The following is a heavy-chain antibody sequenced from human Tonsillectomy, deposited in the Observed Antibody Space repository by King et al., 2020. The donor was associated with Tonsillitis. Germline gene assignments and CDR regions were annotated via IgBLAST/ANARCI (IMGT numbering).Heavy chain of an antibody. CDR1: GYTFTGYF. CDR3: ARVNWDDAFDI. Sequence: QLVQSGAEVKKPGASVKVSCKASGYTFTGYFLHWVRQAPGQGLEWMGWINPNSGDTHYAQRFQAWVTMTRDTSISTAYMELSRLRSDDTAVYYCARVNWDDAFDIWGQGTMVTVSS. D-gene: IGHD1-1*01. V-gene: IGHV1-2*04. CDR2: INPNSGDT. J-gene: IGHJ3*02.